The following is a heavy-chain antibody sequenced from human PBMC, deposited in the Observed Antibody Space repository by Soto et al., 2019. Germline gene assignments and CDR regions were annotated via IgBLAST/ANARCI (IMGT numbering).Heavy chain of an antibody. CDR2: INAGNGKT. J-gene: IGHJ4*02. D-gene: IGHD2-2*02. V-gene: IGHV1-3*01. CDR3: ARAGDDCSTTNCYMIDY. Sequence: QVQLVQSGVAVKKPGASVKVSCKASGYTFTTYAMHWVRQAPGQGLEWMGWINAGNGKTKYSQKFQGRVTITRDTSATTAYMELSSLRSEDTAVYYCARAGDDCSTTNCYMIDYWGQGTLVTVSS. CDR1: GYTFTTYA.